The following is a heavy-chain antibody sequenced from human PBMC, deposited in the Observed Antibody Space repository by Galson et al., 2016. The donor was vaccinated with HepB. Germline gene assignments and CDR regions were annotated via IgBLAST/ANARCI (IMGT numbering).Heavy chain of an antibody. CDR2: ISCSGGST. D-gene: IGHD2-15*01. V-gene: IGHV3-23*01. CDR3: AKGYCSGGRCQGAFDY. Sequence: SLRLSCAASGFTFSSYAMSWVRQAPGKGLEWVSAISCSGGSTYYAASVKGRFTISRDNSKNTLYLQMNSLRVEDTAVYYCAKGYCSGGRCQGAFDYWGQGTLVTVSS. CDR1: GFTFSSYA. J-gene: IGHJ4*02.